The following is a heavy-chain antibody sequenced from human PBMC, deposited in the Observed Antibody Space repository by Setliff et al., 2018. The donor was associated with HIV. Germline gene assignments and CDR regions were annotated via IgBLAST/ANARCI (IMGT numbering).Heavy chain of an antibody. D-gene: IGHD6-19*01. CDR1: GGTFTSND. J-gene: IGHJ6*03. V-gene: IGHV1-8*01. Sequence: ASVKVSCKASGGTFTSNDINWVRQATGQGLEWMGWMNPNSGNTGYAQKFQGRVTMTRDTSISTAYMELSSLRSDDTAVYYCARGAWYSSGWYSSRYMDVWGKGTTVTVSS. CDR3: ARGAWYSSGWYSSRYMDV. CDR2: MNPNSGNT.